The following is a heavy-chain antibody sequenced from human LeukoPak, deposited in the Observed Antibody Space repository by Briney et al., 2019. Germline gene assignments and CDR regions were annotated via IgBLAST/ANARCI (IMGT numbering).Heavy chain of an antibody. CDR3: ARDPSGSYYGSWYFFDY. CDR2: ISSSGTYT. Sequence: GGSLRLSCLTSGFNFSDYFMTWIRQAPGKGLEWVSYISSSGTYTNYADSVKGRFTISRDNAKNSLYLQMNSLRAEDTAVYYCARDPSGSYYGSWYFFDYWGQGTLVTVS. V-gene: IGHV3-11*06. D-gene: IGHD3-16*01. J-gene: IGHJ4*02. CDR1: GFNFSDYF.